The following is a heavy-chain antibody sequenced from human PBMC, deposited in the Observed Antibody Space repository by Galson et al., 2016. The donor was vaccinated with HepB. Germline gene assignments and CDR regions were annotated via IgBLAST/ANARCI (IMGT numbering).Heavy chain of an antibody. CDR2: ISKTGDTT. CDR1: GFTFSTYA. CDR3: ARDFKLGAPDYMDV. D-gene: IGHD1-26*01. V-gene: IGHV3-30-3*01. Sequence: SLRLSCAASGFTFSTYAMSWVRQAPGKGLDWVAVISKTGDTTFYGDSVKDRFTISRDNSKNTVDLQIHSLRSEDAAVYFCARDFKLGAPDYMDVWGKGTTVTVS. J-gene: IGHJ6*03.